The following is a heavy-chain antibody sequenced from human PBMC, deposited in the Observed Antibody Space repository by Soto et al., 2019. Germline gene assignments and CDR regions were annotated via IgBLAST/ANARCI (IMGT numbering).Heavy chain of an antibody. CDR1: GGSISSSNW. CDR3: ARAYYDFWSGYYPTIAFDY. Sequence: PSETLSLTCAVSGGSISSSNWWSWVRQPPGKGLEWIGEIYHSGSTNYNPPLKSRVTISVDKSKNQFSLKLSSVTAADTAVYYCARAYYDFWSGYYPTIAFDYWGQGTLVTVSS. J-gene: IGHJ4*02. D-gene: IGHD3-3*01. V-gene: IGHV4-4*02. CDR2: IYHSGST.